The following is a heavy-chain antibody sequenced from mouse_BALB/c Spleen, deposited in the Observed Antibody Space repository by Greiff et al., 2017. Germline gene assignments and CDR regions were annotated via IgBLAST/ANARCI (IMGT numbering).Heavy chain of an antibody. D-gene: IGHD2-4*01. J-gene: IGHJ2*01. V-gene: IGHV1-9*01. CDR2: ILPGSGST. CDR3: ARSWDYDYFDY. CDR1: GYTFTSYY. Sequence: QVQLQQPGAELVKPGASVKLSCKASGYTFTSYYMYWVKQRPGHGLEWIGEILPGSGSTNYNEKFKGKATFTADTSSNTAYMQLSSLTSEDSAVYYCARSWDYDYFDYWGQGTTLTVSS.